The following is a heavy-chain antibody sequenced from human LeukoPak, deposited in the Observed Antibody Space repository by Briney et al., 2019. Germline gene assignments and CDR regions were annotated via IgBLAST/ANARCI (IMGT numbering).Heavy chain of an antibody. CDR3: AKDPSPSYYYDSSGTEDAFDI. CDR2: ISSNGGST. D-gene: IGHD3-22*01. J-gene: IGHJ3*02. Sequence: HPGGSLRLSCSASGFTFSSYAMHWVRQAPGKGLEYVSAISSNGGSTYYADSVKGRFTISRDNSKNTLYLQMNSLRAEDTAVYYCAKDPSPSYYYDSSGTEDAFDIWGQGTMVTVSS. CDR1: GFTFSSYA. V-gene: IGHV3-64*04.